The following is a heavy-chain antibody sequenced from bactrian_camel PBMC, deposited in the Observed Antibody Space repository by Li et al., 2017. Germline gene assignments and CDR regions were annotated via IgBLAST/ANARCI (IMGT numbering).Heavy chain of an antibody. Sequence: HVQLVESGGGSVQAGGSLRLSCAASGPTYSAIYVGWFRQAPGEEREGVARIGRFNSRTLYADFVKGRFTISLNNDKNTVYLQMNKLEPEDTALYYCAAGNGGWFRGSWTSVAEYDYWGQGTQVTVS. CDR3: AAGNGGWFRGSWTSVAEYDY. V-gene: IGHV3-3*01. CDR1: GPTYSAIY. CDR2: IGRFNSRT. J-gene: IGHJ4*01. D-gene: IGHD6*01.